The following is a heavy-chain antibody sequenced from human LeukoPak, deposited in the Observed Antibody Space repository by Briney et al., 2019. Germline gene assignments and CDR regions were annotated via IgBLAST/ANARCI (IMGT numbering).Heavy chain of an antibody. CDR1: GFTFSSYG. CDR3: AKGLGDRGDYVDY. V-gene: IGHV3-30*18. CDR2: ISYDGSNK. Sequence: PGGSLRLSCAASGFTFSSYGMHWVRQAPGKGLEWVAVISYDGSNKYYADSVKGRFTISRDNSKNTLYLQMNSLRAEDTAVYYCAKGLGDRGDYVDYWGQGTLVTVSS. J-gene: IGHJ4*02. D-gene: IGHD3-16*01.